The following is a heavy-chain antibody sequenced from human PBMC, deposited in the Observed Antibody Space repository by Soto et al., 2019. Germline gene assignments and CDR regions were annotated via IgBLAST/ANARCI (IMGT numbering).Heavy chain of an antibody. CDR2: VYHTGST. Sequence: SETLSLTCTVSGGSISCDYYWNWIRQAPGKGLEGIGYVYHTGSTYHNPSLKSRGSISVDTSNNQFSLKLSSVTAADTAVYFCAREPYDITGNRIDSWGQGIPVTVSS. V-gene: IGHV4-30-4*01. CDR3: AREPYDITGNRIDS. J-gene: IGHJ5*01. D-gene: IGHD3-22*01. CDR1: GGSISCDYY.